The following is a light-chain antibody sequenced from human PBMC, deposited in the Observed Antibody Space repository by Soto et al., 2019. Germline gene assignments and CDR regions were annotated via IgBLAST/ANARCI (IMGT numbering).Light chain of an antibody. V-gene: IGLV2-14*01. Sequence: QSALTQPASVSGSPGQSITISCTGTSSDVGGYNYVSWYQQHPGKAPKLMIYEVSDRPSGVSNRFSGSKSGNTASLTISGLQAEDEADYYCSSYASRRTYVFGTGTKVPAL. J-gene: IGLJ1*01. CDR3: SSYASRRTYV. CDR2: EVS. CDR1: SSDVGGYNY.